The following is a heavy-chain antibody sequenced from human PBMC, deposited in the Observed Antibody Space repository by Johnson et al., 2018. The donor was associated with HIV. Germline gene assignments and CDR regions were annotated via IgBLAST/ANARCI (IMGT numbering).Heavy chain of an antibody. V-gene: IGHV3-15*02. CDR2: IKSKTDGGPT. Sequence: MLLVESGGTLVKPGGSLSLSCAASGFTFINAWMTWVRQSPGKGLAWVGRIKSKTDGGPTDYAAPVKGRFTISRDDSKNTLYLQMNSLKTEDTALYYCTTVGGILGTYAFDIWGQGTMVTVSS. J-gene: IGHJ3*02. D-gene: IGHD2-8*02. CDR1: GFTFINAW. CDR3: TTVGGILGTYAFDI.